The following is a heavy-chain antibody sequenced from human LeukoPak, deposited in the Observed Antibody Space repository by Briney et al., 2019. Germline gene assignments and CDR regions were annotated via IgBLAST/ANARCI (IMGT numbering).Heavy chain of an antibody. V-gene: IGHV3-7*05. Sequence: GGSLRLSCAASGFTFSSYWMSWVRQAPGKGLGWVANIKQDGSDKYYVDSVKGRFTISRDNAKNSLYLQMNSLRAEDTAVYYCARSLGYCSAGSCFPFDYWGQGTLVTVSS. CDR3: ARSLGYCSAGSCFPFDY. D-gene: IGHD2-15*01. CDR2: IKQDGSDK. CDR1: GFTFSSYW. J-gene: IGHJ4*02.